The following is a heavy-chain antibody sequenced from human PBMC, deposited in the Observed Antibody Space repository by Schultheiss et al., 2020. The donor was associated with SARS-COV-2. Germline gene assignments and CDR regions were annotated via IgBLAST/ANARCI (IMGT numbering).Heavy chain of an antibody. J-gene: IGHJ4*02. Sequence: GESLKISCAASGFTFTSYSMNWVRQAPGKGLEWVAYMTSFGGTVSYADSVRGRFTISRDNVKKSLYLQMNSLRAEDTAVYYCAREYCSSSTCSSLDYWGQGTLVTVSS. V-gene: IGHV3-48*04. CDR2: MTSFGGTV. CDR3: AREYCSSSTCSSLDY. CDR1: GFTFTSYS. D-gene: IGHD2-2*01.